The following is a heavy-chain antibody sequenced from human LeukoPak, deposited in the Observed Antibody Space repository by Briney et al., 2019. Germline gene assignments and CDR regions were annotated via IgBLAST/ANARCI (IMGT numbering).Heavy chain of an antibody. J-gene: IGHJ3*02. D-gene: IGHD3-9*01. V-gene: IGHV4-34*01. CDR3: ARVEDILTGDAFDI. CDR2: INHSGST. Sequence: SETLSLTCAVYGGSFSGYYWSWIRQPPGKGLEWIGEINHSGSTNYNPSLKSRVTISVDTSKNQFSLKLSSVTAADTAVYYCARVEDILTGDAFDIWGQGTMVTVSS. CDR1: GGSFSGYY.